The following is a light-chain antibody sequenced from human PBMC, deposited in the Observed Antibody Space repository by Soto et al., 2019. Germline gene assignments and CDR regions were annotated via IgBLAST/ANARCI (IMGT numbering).Light chain of an antibody. V-gene: IGLV2-14*01. CDR1: SSDVGGYNY. CDR2: DVS. Sequence: QSALTQPASVSGSPGQSITISCTGTSSDVGGYNYVSWYQQHPGKAPKVMIYDVSNRPSGVSTRFSGSKSGNTASLTISGLQAEDEAVYYCSSYTSTGTVFGGGTKLTVL. CDR3: SSYTSTGTV. J-gene: IGLJ2*01.